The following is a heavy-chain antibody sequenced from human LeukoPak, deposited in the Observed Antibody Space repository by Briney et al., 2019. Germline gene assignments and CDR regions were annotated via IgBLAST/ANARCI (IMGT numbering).Heavy chain of an antibody. CDR2: MKPNSGNT. V-gene: IGHV1-8*01. D-gene: IGHD2-15*01. J-gene: IGHJ6*02. CDR3: ARFSDDFGFVVVVAATGMAV. CDR1: GYTFTSYY. Sequence: GASVKVSCKASGYTFTSYYINWVRQATGQGLEWMGWMKPNSGNTGYAQKFQGRVTMTRNTSISTAYMELSSLRSEDTAVYYCARFSDDFGFVVVVAATGMAVWGQGTTVTVSS.